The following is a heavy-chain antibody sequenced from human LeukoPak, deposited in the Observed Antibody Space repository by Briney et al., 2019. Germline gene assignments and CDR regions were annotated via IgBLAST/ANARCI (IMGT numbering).Heavy chain of an antibody. CDR3: ARVAGQQGGVLDY. Sequence: PSETLSLTCTVSGGSISSYYWSWIRQPAGKGLECIGHIYASGNTNYNPSLKSRVTMSIDTSKNQFSLKLSSVTAADTAVYYCARVAGQQGGVLDYWGQGTLVTVSS. V-gene: IGHV4-4*07. D-gene: IGHD3-16*01. J-gene: IGHJ4*02. CDR2: IYASGNT. CDR1: GGSISSYY.